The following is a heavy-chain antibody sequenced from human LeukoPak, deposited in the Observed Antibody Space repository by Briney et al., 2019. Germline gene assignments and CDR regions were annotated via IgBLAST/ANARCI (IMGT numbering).Heavy chain of an antibody. CDR3: ARANRLSLAVAGAY. V-gene: IGHV1-18*01. Sequence: ASVKVSCKASGYTFTSYGISWVRQAPGQGLEWMGWISAYNGNTNYAQKLQGRVTMTTDTSMSTAYMELRSLRSDDTAVYYCARANRLSLAVAGAYWGQGTLVTVSS. CDR2: ISAYNGNT. J-gene: IGHJ4*02. D-gene: IGHD6-19*01. CDR1: GYTFTSYG.